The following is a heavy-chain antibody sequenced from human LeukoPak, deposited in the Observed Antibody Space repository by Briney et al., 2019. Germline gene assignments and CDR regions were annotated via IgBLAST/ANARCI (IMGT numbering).Heavy chain of an antibody. CDR2: INAGNGNT. V-gene: IGHV1-3*01. CDR1: GYTFTSYA. D-gene: IGHD3-10*01. Sequence: ASVKVSCKASGYTFTSYAMHWVRQAPGQRLEWMGWINAGNGNTKYSQKFQGRVTITRDTSASTAYMELSSLRSEDTAVYYCAGIYGSGSYPEIWGQGTLVTVSS. J-gene: IGHJ4*02. CDR3: AGIYGSGSYPEI.